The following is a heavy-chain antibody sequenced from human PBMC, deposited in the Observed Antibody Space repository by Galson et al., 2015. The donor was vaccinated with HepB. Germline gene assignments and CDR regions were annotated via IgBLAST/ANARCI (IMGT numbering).Heavy chain of an antibody. D-gene: IGHD3-22*01. Sequence: QSGAEVKKPGESLRISCQGSGYNFSNYWISWVRQMPGTGLEWLGSIDASDSHTKYSPSFQGHVTISSDRSISTAYLQWSTLKVSDSAMYYCARSRGYRYGSGEWYFHLWGRGTLVTVSS. CDR1: GYNFSNYW. CDR3: ARSRGYRYGSGEWYFHL. V-gene: IGHV5-10-1*01. CDR2: IDASDSHT. J-gene: IGHJ2*01.